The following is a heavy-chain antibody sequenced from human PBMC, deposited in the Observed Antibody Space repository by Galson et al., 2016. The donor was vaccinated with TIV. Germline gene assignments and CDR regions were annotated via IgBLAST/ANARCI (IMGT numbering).Heavy chain of an antibody. J-gene: IGHJ4*02. Sequence: SVKVSCKASGDTFTGYYVHWVRQAPGQGLEWMGWIDPRSVATNYARKFQGRVTMTRDTSISTAYMELSRLKSDDTAVYYCARARYGDSFDYWGQGTLVTVSS. D-gene: IGHD4-17*01. CDR2: IDPRSVAT. V-gene: IGHV1-2*02. CDR3: ARARYGDSFDY. CDR1: GDTFTGYY.